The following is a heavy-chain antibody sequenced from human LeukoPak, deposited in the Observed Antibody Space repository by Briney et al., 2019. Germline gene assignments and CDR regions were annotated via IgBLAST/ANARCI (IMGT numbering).Heavy chain of an antibody. Sequence: SVKVSCKASGGTFSSYAISWVRQAPGQGLEWMGGIIPIFGTANYAQKFQGRVTITTDESTSTAYMELSSLRFEDTAVYYCARHPGIAVAGTMGYYYMDVWGKGTTVTVSS. J-gene: IGHJ6*03. CDR3: ARHPGIAVAGTMGYYYMDV. CDR1: GGTFSSYA. V-gene: IGHV1-69*05. CDR2: IIPIFGTA. D-gene: IGHD6-19*01.